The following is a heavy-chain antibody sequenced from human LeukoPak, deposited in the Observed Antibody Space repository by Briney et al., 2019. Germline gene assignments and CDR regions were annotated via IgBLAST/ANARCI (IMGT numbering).Heavy chain of an antibody. CDR2: IGHSGST. D-gene: IGHD4-11*01. CDR3: ARSKAYSGYFDY. V-gene: IGHV4-59*08. CDR1: GASISSYF. J-gene: IGHJ4*02. Sequence: SETLSLTCTVSGASISSYFWSWIRQPPGKGLEYIGYIGHSGSTNYNPSLKSRVTISVDTSKNQFSLKLTSVTAADTAVYYCARSKAYSGYFDYWGQGTLVTVSS.